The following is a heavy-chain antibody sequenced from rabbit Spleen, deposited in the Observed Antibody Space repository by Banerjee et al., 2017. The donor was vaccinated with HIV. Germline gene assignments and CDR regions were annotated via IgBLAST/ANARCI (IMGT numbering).Heavy chain of an antibody. CDR3: ARKPYGSSISI. D-gene: IGHD1-1*01. J-gene: IGHJ2*01. V-gene: IGHV1S45*01. Sequence: EESGGDLVKPEGSLTLTCTASGFSFSSGYWICWVRQAPGKGLEWIACIYTGDGTTYYATWAKGRFTISKTSSTTVTLQMTSLTAADTATYFCARKPYGSSISIWGPGTLVTVS. CDR1: GFSFSSGYW. CDR2: IYTGDGTT.